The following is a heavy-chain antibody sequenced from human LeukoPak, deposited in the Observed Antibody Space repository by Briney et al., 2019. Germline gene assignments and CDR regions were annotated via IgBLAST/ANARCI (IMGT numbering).Heavy chain of an antibody. CDR3: ARDPYYDYVWGSYRFDAFDI. CDR1: GFTFSSYW. V-gene: IGHV3-7*01. D-gene: IGHD3-16*02. CDR2: IKQDGSEK. J-gene: IGHJ3*02. Sequence: GSLRLSCAASGFTFSSYWMSWVRQAPGKGLEWVANIKQDGSEKYYVDSVKGRFTISRDIAKNSLYLQMNSLRAEDTAVYYCARDPYYDYVWGSYRFDAFDIWGQGTMVTVSS.